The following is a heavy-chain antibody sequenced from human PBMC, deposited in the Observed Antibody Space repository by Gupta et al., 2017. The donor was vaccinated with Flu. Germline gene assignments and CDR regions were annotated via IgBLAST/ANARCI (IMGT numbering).Heavy chain of an antibody. V-gene: IGHV3-9*01. CDR1: GFSFDDYA. CDR2: IGWNSASL. Sequence: EVQVVESGGGLVQPGGSLRLSCTASGFSFDDYAMGWVRQVPGKGLEWVSAIGWNSASLAYADSVKGRFAISRDNAKKSLYLQMTSLRPEDTALYYCAKLMSRYSSAWPNDAFDFWGQGTMVTVSS. D-gene: IGHD6-19*01. CDR3: AKLMSRYSSAWPNDAFDF. J-gene: IGHJ3*01.